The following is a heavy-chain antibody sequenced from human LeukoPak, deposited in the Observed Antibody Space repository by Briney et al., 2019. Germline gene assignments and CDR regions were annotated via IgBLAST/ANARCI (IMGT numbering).Heavy chain of an antibody. V-gene: IGHV1-18*01. Sequence: ASVKVSCKASGYNFNNYGISWMRQAPGQGLEWMGWINPYNGNRNYAQKYQGRVTMTTDTSTSTPYMELGSLRSDDTAVYYCARGGQDYWGQGTLVTVSS. CDR3: ARGGQDY. CDR2: INPYNGNR. J-gene: IGHJ4*02. CDR1: GYNFNNYG.